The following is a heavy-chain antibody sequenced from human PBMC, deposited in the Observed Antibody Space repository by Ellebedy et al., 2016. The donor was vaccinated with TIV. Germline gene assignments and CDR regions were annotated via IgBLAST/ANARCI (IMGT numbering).Heavy chain of an antibody. CDR2: ISAYNGNT. D-gene: IGHD6-19*01. CDR1: GYTFTSYC. J-gene: IGHJ3*02. V-gene: IGHV1-18*04. Sequence: ASVKVSXXASGYTFTSYCISWLRQAPGQGLEGMGWISAYNGNTNYAQKLQGRVTMTTDTSTSTAYMELRSLRSDDTAVYYCATPGESGWYPSRSWDAFDIWGQGTMVTVSS. CDR3: ATPGESGWYPSRSWDAFDI.